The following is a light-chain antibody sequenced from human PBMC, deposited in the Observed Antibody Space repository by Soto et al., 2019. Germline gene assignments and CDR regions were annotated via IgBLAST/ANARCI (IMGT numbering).Light chain of an antibody. Sequence: QSALTQPASVSASPGQSITISCTGTSSDVGAYTSVSWYQQHPGKVPKVVIYEVSNRPSGVSNRFSGSKSGNTASLTISGLQAEDEAHYYCSSYTSDNRSYVFGTGTKGTVL. CDR2: EVS. J-gene: IGLJ1*01. V-gene: IGLV2-14*01. CDR1: SSDVGAYTS. CDR3: SSYTSDNRSYV.